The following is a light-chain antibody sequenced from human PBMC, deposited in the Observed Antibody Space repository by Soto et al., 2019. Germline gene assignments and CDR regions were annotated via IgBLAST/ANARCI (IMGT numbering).Light chain of an antibody. CDR1: SSDVGGYNY. CDR2: EVS. J-gene: IGLJ1*01. CDR3: SSYAGSNNYV. V-gene: IGLV2-8*01. Sequence: QSALTQPPSASGSPGQSVTISCTGTSSDVGGYNYVSWYQQHPGKAPKLMIYEVSKRPSGVPDRFSGSKSGNMASLTVPGLQAEDEADYYCSSYAGSNNYVFGTGTKVTVL.